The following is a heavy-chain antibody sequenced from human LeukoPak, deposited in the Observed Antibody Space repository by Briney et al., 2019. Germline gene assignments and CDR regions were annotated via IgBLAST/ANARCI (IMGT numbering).Heavy chain of an antibody. Sequence: ASVKVSCKASGYTFTSYYMHWVRQAPGQGLEWMGIINPSGGSTSYAQKFQGRVTMTRDTSTSTVYMELSSLRSEDTAVYYCARDRRDYGGKSASVRFDPWGQGTLVTVSS. CDR2: INPSGGST. CDR3: ARDRRDYGGKSASVRFDP. CDR1: GYTFTSYY. J-gene: IGHJ5*02. D-gene: IGHD4-23*01. V-gene: IGHV1-46*01.